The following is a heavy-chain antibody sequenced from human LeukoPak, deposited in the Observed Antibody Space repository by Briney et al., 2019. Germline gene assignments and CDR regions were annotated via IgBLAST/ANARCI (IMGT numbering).Heavy chain of an antibody. D-gene: IGHD3-10*01. V-gene: IGHV3-23*01. CDR1: GFTFSSYA. Sequence: GGSLRLSCAASGFTFSSYAMSWVRQAPGKGLEWVLAISGSGGSTYYADSVKGRFTISRDNSKNTLYLQMNSLRAEDTAVYYCAKSYGTYYGSGTLYFDYWGQGTLVTVSS. CDR2: ISGSGGST. J-gene: IGHJ4*02. CDR3: AKSYGTYYGSGTLYFDY.